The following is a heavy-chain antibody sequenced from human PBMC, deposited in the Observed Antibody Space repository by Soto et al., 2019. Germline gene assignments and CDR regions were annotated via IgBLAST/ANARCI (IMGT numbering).Heavy chain of an antibody. CDR1: GYSFTSYW. J-gene: IGHJ6*02. V-gene: IGHV5-51*01. Sequence: PGEPLNISCKGSGYSFTSYWIGWVRQMPGKGLEWMGIIYPGDSDTRYSPSFQGQVTISADKSISTAYLQWSSLKASDTAMYYCARGPGSPYYDFWSGYPTDYYYYGMDVWGQGTTVTASS. CDR3: ARGPGSPYYDFWSGYPTDYYYYGMDV. D-gene: IGHD3-3*01. CDR2: IYPGDSDT.